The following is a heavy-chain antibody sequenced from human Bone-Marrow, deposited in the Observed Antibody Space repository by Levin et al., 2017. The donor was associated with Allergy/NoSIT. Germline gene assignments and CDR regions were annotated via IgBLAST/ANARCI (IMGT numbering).Heavy chain of an antibody. Sequence: KVSCKASGYSFLSYGITWVRQMPGKGLEWMGIIHPGDSDSKYSPSFQGQVTFSLDKSISTVYLHWNSLRASDTAMYYCARHRMIRKVGWFDPWGQGTLVTVSS. D-gene: IGHD3-16*01. CDR1: GYSFLSYG. CDR2: IHPGDSDS. CDR3: ARHRMIRKVGWFDP. J-gene: IGHJ5*02. V-gene: IGHV5-51*01.